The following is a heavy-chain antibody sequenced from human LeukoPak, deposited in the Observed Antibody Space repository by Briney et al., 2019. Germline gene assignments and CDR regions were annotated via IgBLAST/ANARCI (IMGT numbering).Heavy chain of an antibody. V-gene: IGHV4-39*07. CDR3: AREPRNRKYSYGLNWFDP. CDR1: GGSISSSSYY. D-gene: IGHD5-18*01. J-gene: IGHJ5*02. Sequence: SETLSLTCTVSGGSISSSSYYWGWIRQPPGKGLEWIGSIYYSGSTYYNPSLKSRVTISVDTSKNQFSLKLSSVTAADTAVYYCAREPRNRKYSYGLNWFDPWGQGTLVTVSS. CDR2: IYYSGST.